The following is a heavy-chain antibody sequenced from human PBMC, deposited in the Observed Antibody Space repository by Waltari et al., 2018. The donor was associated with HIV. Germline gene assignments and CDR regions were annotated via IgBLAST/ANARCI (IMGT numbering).Heavy chain of an antibody. CDR2: IKQDGSEK. CDR3: ASLYCSGGSCYDY. J-gene: IGHJ4*02. V-gene: IGHV3-7*01. Sequence: EVQLVESGGGLVQPGGSLRLSCAASGFTFSSYWRTWLGRAPGKGLEWVANIKQDGSEKYYADSVKGRFTISRDNAKNSLYLQMNSLRAEDTAVYYCASLYCSGGSCYDYWGQGALVTVSS. D-gene: IGHD2-15*01. CDR1: GFTFSSYW.